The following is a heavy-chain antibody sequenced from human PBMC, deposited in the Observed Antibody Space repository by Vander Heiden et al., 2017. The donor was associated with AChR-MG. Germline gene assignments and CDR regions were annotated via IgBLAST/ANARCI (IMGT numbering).Heavy chain of an antibody. CDR2: ISWNSGTI. CDR3: AKAPGPHYGSGNYFYFQH. J-gene: IGHJ1*01. Sequence: EVQLVESGGGLVQPGRSLRLSCSASGFTLDAYAMHWVRQAPGKGLEWVSSISWNSGTIGYADSVKGRFTISRDNAKNSLYLQMNSLRAEDTALYYCAKAPGPHYGSGNYFYFQHWGQGTLVTVSS. V-gene: IGHV3-9*01. D-gene: IGHD3-10*01. CDR1: GFTLDAYA.